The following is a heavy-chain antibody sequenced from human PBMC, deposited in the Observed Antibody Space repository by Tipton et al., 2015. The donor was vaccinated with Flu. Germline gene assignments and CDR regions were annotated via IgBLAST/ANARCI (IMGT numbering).Heavy chain of an antibody. D-gene: IGHD4-11*01. CDR3: GRRDYSNYVSEPKNWFDS. Sequence: TLSLTCSVSGDSIGYPYFWGWIRQAPGKGLEWIGNIHRSGSGYYNPSLKSRVTLSVDSSKNRSSLRLTSVTAADTAVYFCGRRDYSNYVSEPKNWFDSWGQGALVTVSS. CDR2: IHRSGSG. CDR1: GDSIGYPYF. J-gene: IGHJ5*01. V-gene: IGHV4-38-2*01.